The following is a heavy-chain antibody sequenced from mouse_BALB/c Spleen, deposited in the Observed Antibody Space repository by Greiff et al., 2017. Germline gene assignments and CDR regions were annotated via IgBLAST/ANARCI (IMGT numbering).Heavy chain of an antibody. Sequence: EVQLVESGPGLVKPSQSLSLTCTVTGYSITSDYAWNWIRQFPGNKLEWMGYISYSGSTSYNPSLKSRISITRDTSKNQFFLQLNSVTTEDTATYYCARVIGGLFAYWGQGTLVTVSA. D-gene: IGHD3-3*01. J-gene: IGHJ3*01. V-gene: IGHV3-2*02. CDR2: ISYSGST. CDR1: GYSITSDYA. CDR3: ARVIGGLFAY.